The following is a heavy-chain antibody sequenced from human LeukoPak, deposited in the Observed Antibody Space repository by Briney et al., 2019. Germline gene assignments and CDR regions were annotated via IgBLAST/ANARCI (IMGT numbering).Heavy chain of an antibody. CDR3: ARDGGGYFDY. Sequence: GASVKVSCKASGYTFTRYGISWVRQAPGQGREGMGWISAYNGNTNYAQKLQGRVTITADKSTSTAYMELSSLRSEDTAVYYCARDGGGYFDYWGQGTLVTVSS. CDR2: ISAYNGNT. D-gene: IGHD3-10*01. J-gene: IGHJ4*02. V-gene: IGHV1-18*04. CDR1: GYTFTRYG.